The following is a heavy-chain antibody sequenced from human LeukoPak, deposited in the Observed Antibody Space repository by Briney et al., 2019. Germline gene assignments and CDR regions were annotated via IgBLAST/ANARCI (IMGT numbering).Heavy chain of an antibody. Sequence: SVKVSCKASGGTFSSYAISWVRQAPGQGLEWMGRIIPILGIANYAQKFQGRVTITADKSTSTAYMELSSLRSEDTAVYYCARRNDLEDFDYWGQGTLVTVSS. CDR1: GGTFSSYA. J-gene: IGHJ4*02. D-gene: IGHD1-1*01. CDR3: ARRNDLEDFDY. CDR2: IIPILGIA. V-gene: IGHV1-69*04.